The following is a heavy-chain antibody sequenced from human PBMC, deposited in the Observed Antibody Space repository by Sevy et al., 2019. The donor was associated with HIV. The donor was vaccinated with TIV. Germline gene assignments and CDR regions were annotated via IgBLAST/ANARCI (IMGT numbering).Heavy chain of an antibody. CDR3: VRQNIVVVVAATYNWFDP. J-gene: IGHJ5*02. CDR1: GGSISSSSYY. CDR2: IYYSGST. D-gene: IGHD2-15*01. V-gene: IGHV4-39*01. Sequence: SETLSLTCTVSGGSISSSSYYWGWIRQPPGKGLEWIGSIYYSGSTYYNPSLKSRVTISVDTSKNQFSLKLSSVTAADTAVYYCVRQNIVVVVAATYNWFDPWGQGTLVTVSS.